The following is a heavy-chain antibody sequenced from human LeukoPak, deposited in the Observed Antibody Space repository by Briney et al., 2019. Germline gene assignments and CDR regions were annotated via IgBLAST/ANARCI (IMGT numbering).Heavy chain of an antibody. CDR3: ARVTEAVAGDY. CDR1: GFTFSSYG. J-gene: IGHJ4*02. V-gene: IGHV3-33*01. D-gene: IGHD6-19*01. Sequence: GGSLRLSCAASGFTFSSYGMHWVRQAPGKGLEWVAVIWYDGNKKYFADSVKGRFTISRDNSKNTLYLQMNSLRAEDTAVYYCARVTEAVAGDYWGQGTLVTVSS. CDR2: IWYDGNKK.